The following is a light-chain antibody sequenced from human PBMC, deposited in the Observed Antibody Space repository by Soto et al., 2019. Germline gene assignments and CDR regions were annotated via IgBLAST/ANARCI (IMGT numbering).Light chain of an antibody. CDR1: SSDVGAYNY. Sequence: QSVLTQPASVSGSPGQSITISCTGTSSDVGAYNYVSWYQQHPGKAPKLMIYDVNNRPSGVSNRFSGSKSGNTASLTISGLQAEDEADYYCSSYTGSSTLDVFGTGTKLTVL. CDR2: DVN. CDR3: SSYTGSSTLDV. V-gene: IGLV2-14*01. J-gene: IGLJ1*01.